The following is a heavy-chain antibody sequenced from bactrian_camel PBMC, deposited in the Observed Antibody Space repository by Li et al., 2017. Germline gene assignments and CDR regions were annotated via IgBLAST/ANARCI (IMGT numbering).Heavy chain of an antibody. V-gene: IGHV3S25*01. Sequence: WSLVLSCTASYQYGTYCMAWIRQDPGKAREGLASIHTGASRTRYGDSVKGRFTISADTAKNTVYLQMNSLKPEDTAVYYCAAKYGGCTLHATDFNYWGRGTQVTVS. D-gene: IGHD5*01. CDR3: AAKYGGCTLHATDFNY. J-gene: IGHJ4*01. CDR1: YQYGTYC. CDR2: IHTGASRT.